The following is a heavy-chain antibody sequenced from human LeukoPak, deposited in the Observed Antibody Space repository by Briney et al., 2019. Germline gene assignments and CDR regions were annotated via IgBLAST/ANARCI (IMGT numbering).Heavy chain of an antibody. CDR1: GYSFTSYW. Sequence: NPGESLKISCKGSGYSFTSYWITWVRQMPGKGLEWMGTIDPSDTYSKYSPSFQGHVTISAGKSISTAYVQWSSLKASDTATYHCARHYHPRDFSGHYAYWGQGTLVTVSS. D-gene: IGHD3-22*01. J-gene: IGHJ4*02. CDR3: ARHYHPRDFSGHYAY. V-gene: IGHV5-10-1*01. CDR2: IDPSDTYS.